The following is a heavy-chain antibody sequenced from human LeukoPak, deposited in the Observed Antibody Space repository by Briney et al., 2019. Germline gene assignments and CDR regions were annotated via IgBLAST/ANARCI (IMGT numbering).Heavy chain of an antibody. D-gene: IGHD5-18*01. CDR1: GFTFINYA. Sequence: GGSLRLSCAASGFTFINYAMTWVRQAPGKGLEWVSAISGSGGSTYYADSVKGRFTISRDNSKNTLYLQMNSLRAEDTAVYYCAKDLQLWSFDYWGQGTLVTVSS. CDR3: AKDLQLWSFDY. J-gene: IGHJ4*02. V-gene: IGHV3-23*01. CDR2: ISGSGGST.